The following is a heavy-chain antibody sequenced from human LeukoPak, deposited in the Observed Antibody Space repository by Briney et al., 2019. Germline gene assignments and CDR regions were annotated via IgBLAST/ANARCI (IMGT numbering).Heavy chain of an antibody. CDR1: SGSLSGYY. CDR3: ARQTGSGLFILP. D-gene: IGHD3/OR15-3a*01. J-gene: IGHJ4*02. CDR2: INHSGGT. V-gene: IGHV4-34*01. Sequence: PSETLSLTCAVYSGSLSGYYWSWIRQPPGKGLEWIGEINHSGGTYYNASLKSQVSISIDTSKNQFSLRLTSVTAADTAVYYCARQTGSGLFILPGGQGTLVTVSS.